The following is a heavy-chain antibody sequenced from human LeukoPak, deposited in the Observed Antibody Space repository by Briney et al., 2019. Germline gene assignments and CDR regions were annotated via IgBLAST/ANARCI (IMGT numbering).Heavy chain of an antibody. CDR1: GFTFSSSA. Sequence: PGGSLRLSCAASGFTFSSSAMSWDRQAPGKGLEWVSAISNNGGYTYYADSVQGRFTISRDNSKSTLCLQMNSLRAEDTAVYYCAKQLGYCSDGSCYLPYWGQGTLVTVSS. D-gene: IGHD2-15*01. V-gene: IGHV3-23*01. CDR3: AKQLGYCSDGSCYLPY. CDR2: ISNNGGYT. J-gene: IGHJ4*02.